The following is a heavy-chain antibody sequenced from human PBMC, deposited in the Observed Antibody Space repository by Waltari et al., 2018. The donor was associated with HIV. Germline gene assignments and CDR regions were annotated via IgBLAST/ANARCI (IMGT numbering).Heavy chain of an antibody. CDR1: GNSLSIYS. J-gene: IGHJ4*02. V-gene: IGHV1-3*01. CDR3: ATLVNTEGYDF. D-gene: IGHD4-17*01. Sequence: QVQFVQSGAELKKPGASVKVSCKASGNSLSIYSIHRVRQAPGQRLEWMGAINAGSGNTQYSQKFKARVTMTRDTSASTAYMELNSLRSEDTAVYYCATLVNTEGYDFWGQGTLVTVSS. CDR2: INAGSGNT.